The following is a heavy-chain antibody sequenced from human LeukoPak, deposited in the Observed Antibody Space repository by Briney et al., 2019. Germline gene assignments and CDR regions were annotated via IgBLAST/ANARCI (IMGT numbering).Heavy chain of an antibody. V-gene: IGHV4-59*01. D-gene: IGHD1-7*01. CDR2: IYYSGST. CDR3: ARDKPLTLGTTHYYYGMDV. Sequence: SETLSLTCTVSGXSISSYYGSWIRQPPGKGLEWIGYIYYSGSTNYNPSLKSRVAISVDTSKNQFSLKLSSVTAADTAVYYCARDKPLTLGTTHYYYGMDVWGQGTTVTVSS. CDR1: GXSISSYY. J-gene: IGHJ6*02.